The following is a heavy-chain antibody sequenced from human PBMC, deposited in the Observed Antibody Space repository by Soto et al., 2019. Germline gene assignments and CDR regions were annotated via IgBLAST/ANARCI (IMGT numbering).Heavy chain of an antibody. D-gene: IGHD3-16*01. CDR2: IWYDGSNK. V-gene: IGHV3-33*01. J-gene: IGHJ4*02. Sequence: GGSLRLSCAASGFTFSSNGMHWVRQAPGKGLEWVAVIWYDGSNKYYADSVEGRFTISRDNSKNMLYLQMNSLRAEDTAVYYCARWGNNKNLDYWGKGTLVTVSS. CDR1: GFTFSSNG. CDR3: ARWGNNKNLDY.